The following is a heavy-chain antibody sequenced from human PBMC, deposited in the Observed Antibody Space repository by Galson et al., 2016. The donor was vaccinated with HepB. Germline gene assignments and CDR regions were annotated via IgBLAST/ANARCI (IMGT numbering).Heavy chain of an antibody. CDR2: IYSIGTT. Sequence: SLRLSCAASGLTVSNNYMTWVRHAPGKGLEWVSLIYSIGTTLYAVSVKGRFTISRDSSKNTLYLQMNSLRPEDTAVYYCARNVPVTIFGYWGQGTLVTVSS. D-gene: IGHD3-3*01. V-gene: IGHV3-66*01. CDR3: ARNVPVTIFGY. CDR1: GLTVSNNY. J-gene: IGHJ4*02.